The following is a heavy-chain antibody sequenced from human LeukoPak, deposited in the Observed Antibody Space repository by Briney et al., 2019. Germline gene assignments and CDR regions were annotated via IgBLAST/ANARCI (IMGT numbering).Heavy chain of an antibody. CDR3: ARGRGVVTHFDY. Sequence: GDSLKISCKGSGYSFTNYWIGWVRQLPGKGLEGMGIIYPADSDPNYSPSFQGQATISADKSISTAYLQWSSLKASDTAMYYCARGRGVVTHFDYWGQGTLVTVSS. D-gene: IGHD4-23*01. CDR2: IYPADSDP. V-gene: IGHV5-51*01. CDR1: GYSFTNYW. J-gene: IGHJ4*02.